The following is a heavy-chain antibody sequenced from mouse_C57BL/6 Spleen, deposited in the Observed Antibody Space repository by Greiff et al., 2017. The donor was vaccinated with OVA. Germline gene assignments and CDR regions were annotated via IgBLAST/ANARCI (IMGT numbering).Heavy chain of an antibody. Sequence: VQLQQPGAELVKPGASVKVSCKASGYTFTSYWMHWVKQRPGQGLEWIGRIHPSDSDTNYNQKFKGKATLTVDKSSSTAYMQLSSLTSEDSAVYYWAIGGELGRGYYAMDYWGQGTSVTVSS. CDR3: AIGGELGRGYYAMDY. J-gene: IGHJ4*01. CDR1: GYTFTSYW. D-gene: IGHD4-1*01. V-gene: IGHV1-74*01. CDR2: IHPSDSDT.